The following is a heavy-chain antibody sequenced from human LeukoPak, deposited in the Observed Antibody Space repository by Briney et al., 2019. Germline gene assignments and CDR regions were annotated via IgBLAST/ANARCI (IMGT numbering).Heavy chain of an antibody. CDR2: IKQDGSEK. CDR3: AKGGSYSTNYYYYMDV. D-gene: IGHD1-26*01. V-gene: IGHV3-7*03. CDR1: GFTFSSYW. J-gene: IGHJ6*03. Sequence: GGSLRHSCAASGFTFSSYWMSWVRQAPGKGLEWVANIKQDGSEKYYVDSVKGRFTISRDNAKNSLYLQMNSLRAEDMALYYCAKGGSYSTNYYYYMDVWGKGTTVTVSS.